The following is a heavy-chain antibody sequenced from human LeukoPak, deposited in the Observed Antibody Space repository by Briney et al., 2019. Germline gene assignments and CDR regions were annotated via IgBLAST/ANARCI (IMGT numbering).Heavy chain of an antibody. V-gene: IGHV4-4*07. CDR3: ASLGRAAESGCG. CDR1: GGSISNYY. D-gene: IGHD3-10*01. Sequence: SETLSLTCTVSGGSISNYYWSWIRQPAGKGLEWIGHIYPTGITNYNPSLKSRVTMSVDTSKNQFSLKLSSVTAADTAVYYCASLGRAAESGCGWGQGTLVTVSS. CDR2: IYPTGIT. J-gene: IGHJ4*02.